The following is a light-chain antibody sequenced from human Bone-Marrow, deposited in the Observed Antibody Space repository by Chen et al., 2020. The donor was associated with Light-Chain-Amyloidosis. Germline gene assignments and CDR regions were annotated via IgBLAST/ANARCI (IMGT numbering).Light chain of an antibody. V-gene: IGKV3-20*01. Sequence: EVVLTQSPGTLSFSPGEGVTLSCRASQSIRSNFLAWYQQKPGQAPRLLIYGASTRASGIPDRFSGSGSGTDFTLSISRLEPEDCSVYYCQQYGDAPWTFGQGTKVEIK. CDR1: QSIRSNF. J-gene: IGKJ1*01. CDR2: GAS. CDR3: QQYGDAPWT.